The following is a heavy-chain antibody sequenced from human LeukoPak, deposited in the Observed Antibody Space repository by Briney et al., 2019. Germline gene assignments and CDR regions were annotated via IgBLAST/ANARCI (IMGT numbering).Heavy chain of an antibody. CDR1: GGSSSGYY. CDR3: ARLYYYDSSGPGGDAFDI. Sequence: SETLSLTCAVYGGSSSGYYWSWIRQPPGKGLEWIGEINHSGSTNYNPSLKSRVTISVDTSKNQFSLKLSSVTAADTAVYYCARLYYYDSSGPGGDAFDIWGQGTMVTVSS. D-gene: IGHD3-22*01. CDR2: INHSGST. J-gene: IGHJ3*02. V-gene: IGHV4-34*01.